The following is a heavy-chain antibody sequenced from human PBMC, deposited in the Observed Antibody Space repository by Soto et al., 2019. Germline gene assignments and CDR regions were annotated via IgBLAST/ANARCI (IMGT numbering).Heavy chain of an antibody. J-gene: IGHJ4*02. CDR1: DFSFTSYG. Sequence: ASEKVSCQAYDFSFTSYGISWVRQAPGHGLEWLGWISTYNGNTNSAPRLQGRLTFTTDTSKNTAYTELRSLTSDATAVYYCARGESDSGGGGDCFYFDYWGQGTLVTVSS. D-gene: IGHD2-21*02. CDR3: ARGESDSGGGGDCFYFDY. V-gene: IGHV1-18*04. CDR2: ISTYNGNT.